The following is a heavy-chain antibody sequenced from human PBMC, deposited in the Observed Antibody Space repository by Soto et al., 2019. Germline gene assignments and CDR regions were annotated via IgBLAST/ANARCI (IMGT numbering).Heavy chain of an antibody. CDR2: VNPNTGLT. CDR1: GYTFTALY. D-gene: IGHD3-9*01. V-gene: IGHV1-2*02. CDR3: TTLRRDP. Sequence: ASVKVSCKASGYTFTALYMYWVRQAPGQGLEWMGWVNPNTGLTKYAQKFQGRVIITRGPXXNXXXMXLXXLTXDDTAVYYFTTLRRDPWGQGTLVTVSS. J-gene: IGHJ5*02.